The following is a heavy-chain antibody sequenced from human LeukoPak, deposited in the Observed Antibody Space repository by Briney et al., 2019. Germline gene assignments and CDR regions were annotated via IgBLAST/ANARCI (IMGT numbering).Heavy chain of an antibody. CDR2: FYYSGKT. CDR3: ATRNLFTRGDDY. CDR1: GGSITSDKFY. D-gene: IGHD3-16*01. J-gene: IGHJ4*02. V-gene: IGHV4-39*01. Sequence: SETLSLTCTVSGGSITSDKFYWGWLRHPPGKGLEWIGSFYYSGKTYYNPSLKSRVTISVDTSKSQFSLKLTSVTAADTAVYYCATRNLFTRGDDYWSPGTLVTVSS.